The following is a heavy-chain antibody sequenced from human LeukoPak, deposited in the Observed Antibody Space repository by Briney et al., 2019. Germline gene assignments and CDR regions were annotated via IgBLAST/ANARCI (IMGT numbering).Heavy chain of an antibody. D-gene: IGHD6-25*01. CDR1: GFTFSIYA. Sequence: SGGSLRLSCTASGFTFSIYAMSWVRQAPGMGPEWVSAISGGGFATYYADSVKGRFTISRDNSQNKMYLQMNNLRVEDTAMYYCAKDQRICGQGTLVTVSS. CDR3: AKDQRI. J-gene: IGHJ4*02. V-gene: IGHV3-23*01. CDR2: ISGGGFAT.